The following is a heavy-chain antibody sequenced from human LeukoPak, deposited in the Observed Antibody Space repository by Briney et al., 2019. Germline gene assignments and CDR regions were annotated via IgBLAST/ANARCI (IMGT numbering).Heavy chain of an antibody. Sequence: ASVKVSRKVSGYTLTELSMHWVRQAPGQGLEWMGWISAYNGNTNYAQKFQGRVTMTRDTSISTAYMELSRLRSDDTAVYYCARGDEVGAYDYWGQGTLVTVSS. V-gene: IGHV1-2*02. D-gene: IGHD1-26*01. J-gene: IGHJ4*02. CDR2: ISAYNGNT. CDR1: GYTLTELS. CDR3: ARGDEVGAYDY.